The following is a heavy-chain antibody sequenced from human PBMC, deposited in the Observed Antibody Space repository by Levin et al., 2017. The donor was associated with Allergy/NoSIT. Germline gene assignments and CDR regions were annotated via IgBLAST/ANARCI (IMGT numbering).Heavy chain of an antibody. J-gene: IGHJ5*02. CDR2: IYTRGST. CDR1: GGSISSGNYY. V-gene: IGHV4-61*02. D-gene: IGHD3-10*01. Sequence: KASETLSLTCTVSGGSISSGNYYWTWIRQPAGKALEWLGRIYTRGSTNYNPSLKSRVTISLDTSNNQFSLKLTSVTAADTAIYYCTRADWAVRGNCFDPWGQGALVTVSS. CDR3: TRADWAVRGNCFDP.